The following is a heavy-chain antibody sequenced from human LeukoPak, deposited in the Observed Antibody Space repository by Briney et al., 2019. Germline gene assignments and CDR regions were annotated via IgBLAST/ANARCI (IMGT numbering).Heavy chain of an antibody. CDR1: GFTFSSYS. D-gene: IGHD2-2*01. Sequence: GGSLRLSCAASGFTFSSYSMIWVRQAPGKGLEWVSSISSSSSYIYYADSVKGRFTISRDNAKNSLYLQMNSLRAEDTAVYYCARLPNCSSTSCYHSWFDPWGQGTLVTVSS. V-gene: IGHV3-21*01. J-gene: IGHJ5*02. CDR2: ISSSSSYI. CDR3: ARLPNCSSTSCYHSWFDP.